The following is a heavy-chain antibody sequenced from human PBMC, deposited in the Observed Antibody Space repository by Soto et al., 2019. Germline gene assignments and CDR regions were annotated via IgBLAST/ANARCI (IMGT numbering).Heavy chain of an antibody. J-gene: IGHJ3*02. V-gene: IGHV1-58*01. D-gene: IGHD6-13*01. CDR2: IVVGSGNT. CDR1: GFTFTSSA. CDR3: AADRSSSFVLFNDAFDI. Sequence: ASVKVSCQASGFTFTSSAVQWVRQARGQRLEWIGWIVVGSGNTNYAQKFQERVTINRDMTTSTAYMMLSSLRSEETAVYYCAADRSSSFVLFNDAFDIWGQGTMVTVSS.